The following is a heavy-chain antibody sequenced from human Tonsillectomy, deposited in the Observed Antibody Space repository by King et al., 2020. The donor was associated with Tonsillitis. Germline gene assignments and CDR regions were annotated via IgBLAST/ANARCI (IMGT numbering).Heavy chain of an antibody. CDR1: GGTFSTYS. V-gene: IGHV1-69*01. D-gene: IGHD5-24*01. J-gene: IGHJ2*01. CDR2: IIPIYGTT. Sequence: VQLVQSGAEVKKPGSSVKVSCKASGGTFSTYSINRVRQSPGQGLEWMGGIIPIYGTTYFAQEFQGRDTITADESTSTAYMEVSRLRSEDTAVYYCASDRRDGYNSDWYFDLWGRGTLVTVSS. CDR3: ASDRRDGYNSDWYFDL.